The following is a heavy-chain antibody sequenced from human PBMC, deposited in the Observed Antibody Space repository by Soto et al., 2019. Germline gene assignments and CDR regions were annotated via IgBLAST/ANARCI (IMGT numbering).Heavy chain of an antibody. CDR1: GSTFTSNG. J-gene: IGHJ6*02. D-gene: IGHD2-8*01. CDR3: ARGDSTDCSNGVCSFFYNHDMDV. V-gene: IGHV1-2*04. CDR2: INPKSGGT. Sequence: ASVKVSCKVSGSTFTSNGIDWVRQAPGQGLEWLGRINPKSGGTSTAQKFQGWVTMTTDTSISTASMELTRLTSDDTAIYYCARGDSTDCSNGVCSFFYNHDMDVWGQGTTVTVSS.